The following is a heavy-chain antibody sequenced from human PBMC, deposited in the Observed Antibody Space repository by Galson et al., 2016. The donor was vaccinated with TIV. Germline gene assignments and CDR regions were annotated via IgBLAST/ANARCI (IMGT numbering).Heavy chain of an antibody. V-gene: IGHV3-23*01. Sequence: SLRLSCAASGFTFSSHAITWVRQAPGKGLEWISAISGGGGSTYHTDSVKGRFTISRDNSKNTVFLQMNSLRVEDTAVYYCAKIDSSGYNYGGRFVYWGQETLVTVSS. CDR2: ISGGGGST. CDR3: AKIDSSGYNYGGRFVY. D-gene: IGHD3-22*01. CDR1: GFTFSSHA. J-gene: IGHJ4*02.